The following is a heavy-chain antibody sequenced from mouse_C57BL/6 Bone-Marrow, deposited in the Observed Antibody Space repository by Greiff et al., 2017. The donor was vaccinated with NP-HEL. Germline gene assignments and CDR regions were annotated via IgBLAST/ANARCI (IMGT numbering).Heavy chain of an antibody. D-gene: IGHD1-1*01. J-gene: IGHJ2*01. Sequence: VQLQQSGAELVRPGASVKLSCKASGYTFTDYYINWVKQRPGQGLEWIARIYPGSGNTYYNEKFKGKATLTAEKSSSTAYMQLSSLTSEDSAVYFCARSLYYYGSRGYFDYWGQGTTLTVSS. V-gene: IGHV1-76*01. CDR2: IYPGSGNT. CDR3: ARSLYYYGSRGYFDY. CDR1: GYTFTDYY.